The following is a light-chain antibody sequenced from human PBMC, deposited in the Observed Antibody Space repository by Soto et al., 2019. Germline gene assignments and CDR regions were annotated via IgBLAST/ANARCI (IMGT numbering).Light chain of an antibody. V-gene: IGLV1-40*01. J-gene: IGLJ1*01. CDR1: SSNIGAGFD. Sequence: QSVLTQPPSVSGAPGQRVTISCTGNSSNIGAGFDVHWYQQLPGTAPKFVIYGNSNRPSGVPDRFSGSKSGTSASLAITGLQAEDEADYSCQSYDSSLSAYVFGAGTKLTVL. CDR2: GNS. CDR3: QSYDSSLSAYV.